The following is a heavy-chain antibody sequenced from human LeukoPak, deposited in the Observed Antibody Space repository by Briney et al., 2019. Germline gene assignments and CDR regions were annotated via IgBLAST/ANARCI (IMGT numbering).Heavy chain of an antibody. Sequence: GGSLRLSCAASGFTFSSYAMSWVRQAPGKGLEWVSDISGSGGSTYYADSVKGRFTISRDNSKNTLYLQMNSLRAEDTAVYYCVKLHTVQRRLWFGELLSYFQHWGQGTLVTVSS. CDR3: VKLHTVQRRLWFGELLSYFQH. D-gene: IGHD3-10*01. CDR1: GFTFSSYA. V-gene: IGHV3-23*01. J-gene: IGHJ1*01. CDR2: ISGSGGST.